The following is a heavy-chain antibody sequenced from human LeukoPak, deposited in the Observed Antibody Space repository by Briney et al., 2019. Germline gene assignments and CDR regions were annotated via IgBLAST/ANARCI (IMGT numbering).Heavy chain of an antibody. Sequence: SVKVPCKASGGTFSSYAISRVRQAPGQGLEWMGGIIPIFGTANYAQKFQGRVTITTDESTSTAYMELSSLRSEDTAVYYCASGDILTGGDYWGQGTLVTVSS. CDR2: IIPIFGTA. D-gene: IGHD3-9*01. V-gene: IGHV1-69*05. CDR1: GGTFSSYA. CDR3: ASGDILTGGDY. J-gene: IGHJ4*02.